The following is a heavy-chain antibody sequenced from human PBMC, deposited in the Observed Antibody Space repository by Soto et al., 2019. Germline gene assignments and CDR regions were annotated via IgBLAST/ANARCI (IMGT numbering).Heavy chain of an antibody. CDR2: IYYSGST. CDR3: ARGTTTVTTLDY. CDR1: GGSINSYY. Sequence: SETLCLTCTVSGGSINSYYWSWIRQPPGKGLEWIGYIYYSGSTNYNPSLKSRVTISVDRSKNQFSLKLSSVTAADRAVYYCARGTTTVTTLDYSGQGTLVTVPS. D-gene: IGHD4-4*01. V-gene: IGHV4-59*12. J-gene: IGHJ4*02.